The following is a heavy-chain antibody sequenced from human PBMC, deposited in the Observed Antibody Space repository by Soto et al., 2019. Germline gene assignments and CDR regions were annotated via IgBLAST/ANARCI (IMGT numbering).Heavy chain of an antibody. CDR3: AKCSVGTVRTSGWCNWFDP. CDR2: IRVGGGDT. CDR1: GFTFSSSA. J-gene: IGHJ5*02. Sequence: EVRLLESGGGLAQPGGSRRLSCAASGFTFSSSAMNWVRQAPGKGLEWVSSIRVGGGDTFYADSVRGRFTVSRDICRNTLYLQMNSLRAEDTAIYYCAKCSVGTVRTSGWCNWFDPWGQGTLVTVSS. V-gene: IGHV3-23*01. D-gene: IGHD6-19*01.